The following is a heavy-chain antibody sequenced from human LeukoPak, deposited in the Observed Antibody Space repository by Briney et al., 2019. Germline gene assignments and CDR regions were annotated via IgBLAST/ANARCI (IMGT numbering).Heavy chain of an antibody. CDR2: ISGSGGST. D-gene: IGHD3-10*01. CDR3: AKDRAHYYGSGSQYSNWFDP. V-gene: IGHV3-23*01. J-gene: IGHJ5*02. Sequence: GGSLRLSCAASGFNFSSYAMSWVRQAPGKGLEWVSAISGSGGSTYYADSVKGRFTISRDNSKNTLYLQMNSLRAEDTAVYYCAKDRAHYYGSGSQYSNWFDPWGQGTLVTVSS. CDR1: GFNFSSYA.